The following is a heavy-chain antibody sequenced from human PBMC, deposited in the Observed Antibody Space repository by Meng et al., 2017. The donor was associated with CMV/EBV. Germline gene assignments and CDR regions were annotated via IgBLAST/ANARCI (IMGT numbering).Heavy chain of an antibody. CDR3: ARAYCSSTSCYTNYYGMDV. CDR2: IYYSGST. Sequence: SETLSLTCTVSGGSISSSSYYWGWIRQPPGKGLEWIGSIYYSGSTYYNPSLKSRVTISVDTSKNQFSLKLSSVTAADTAVYYCARAYCSSTSCYTNYYGMDVWGQGTTVTVSS. D-gene: IGHD2-2*02. J-gene: IGHJ6*02. CDR1: GGSISSSSYY. V-gene: IGHV4-39*07.